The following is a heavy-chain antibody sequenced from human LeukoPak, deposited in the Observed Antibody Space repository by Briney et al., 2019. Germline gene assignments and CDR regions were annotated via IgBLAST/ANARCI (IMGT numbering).Heavy chain of an antibody. CDR1: GGSISSSSYY. CDR3: ARAMVRGGFDY. D-gene: IGHD3-10*01. V-gene: IGHV4-39*07. CDR2: IYHSGST. J-gene: IGHJ4*02. Sequence: PSETLSLTCTVSGGSISSSSYYWGWIRQPPGKGLEWIGSIYHSGSTYYNPSLKSRVTISVDTSKNQFSLKLSSVTAADTAVYYCARAMVRGGFDYWGQGTLVTVSS.